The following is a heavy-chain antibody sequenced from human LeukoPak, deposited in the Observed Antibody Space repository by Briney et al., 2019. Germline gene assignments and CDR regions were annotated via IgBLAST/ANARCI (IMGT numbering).Heavy chain of an antibody. CDR1: GESFSGYF. J-gene: IGHJ6*02. CDR3: ARGRLQLWSFPLPYNHYAIDV. Sequence: SETLSLTCAVSGESFSGYFWTWIRQPPGKGLEWIGESNHLGSTDYNPSLTSRVTISVDTSKKQFSLNVRSVTDADTAVYFCARGRLQLWSFPLPYNHYAIDVWGQGTTVTVSS. V-gene: IGHV4-34*01. D-gene: IGHD5-18*01. CDR2: SNHLGST.